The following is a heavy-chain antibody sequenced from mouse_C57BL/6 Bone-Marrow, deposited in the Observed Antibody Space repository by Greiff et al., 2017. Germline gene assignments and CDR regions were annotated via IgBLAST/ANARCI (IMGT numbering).Heavy chain of an antibody. Sequence: EVQLQQSGAELVKPGASVTLSCTASGFNIKDYYMHWVKQRTEQGLEWIGRIDPEDGETKYAPKFQGKATITADTSSNTAYLQLSSLTSEDTAVYYWAPSGSDAMDYWGQGTSVTVST. V-gene: IGHV14-2*01. D-gene: IGHD4-1*01. CDR2: IDPEDGET. J-gene: IGHJ4*01. CDR3: APSGSDAMDY. CDR1: GFNIKDYY.